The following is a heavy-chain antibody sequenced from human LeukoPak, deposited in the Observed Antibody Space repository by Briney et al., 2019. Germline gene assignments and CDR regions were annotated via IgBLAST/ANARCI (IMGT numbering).Heavy chain of an antibody. D-gene: IGHD3-22*01. CDR2: LNHSGST. V-gene: IGHV4-34*01. Sequence: SETLSLTCAVYGGSFSGHYWSWIRQPPGKGLEWIGELNHSGSTNYPPSLKSRVNISVDTSKNKFSLKLSSVTAADTAVYCCARDLPKFYYDRYYDYWGQGTLVTVSS. J-gene: IGHJ4*02. CDR1: GGSFSGHY. CDR3: ARDLPKFYYDRYYDY.